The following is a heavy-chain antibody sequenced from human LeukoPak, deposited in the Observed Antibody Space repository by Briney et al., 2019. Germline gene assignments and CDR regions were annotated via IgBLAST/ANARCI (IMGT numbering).Heavy chain of an antibody. D-gene: IGHD1-26*01. CDR3: TTIVGATSSPPQTEDY. CDR2: IKSKTDGGTT. V-gene: IGHV3-15*01. J-gene: IGHJ4*02. CDR1: GFTFEAYA. Sequence: GGSLRLSCAASGFTFEAYAIHWVRQAPGKGLEWVGRIKSKTDGGTTDYAAPVKGRFTISRDDSKNTLYLQMNSLKTEDTAVYYCTTIVGATSSPPQTEDYWGQGTLVTVSS.